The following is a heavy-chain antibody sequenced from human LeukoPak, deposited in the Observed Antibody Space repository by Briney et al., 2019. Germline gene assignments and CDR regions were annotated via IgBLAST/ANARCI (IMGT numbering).Heavy chain of an antibody. Sequence: GRSLRLSCAASGFTFDDYAMHWVRQAPGKGLEWVSGISWNSGSIGYADSVKGRFTISRDIAKNSLYLQMNSLRAEDTALYYCAKDLGGSWTRYYFDYWGQGTLVTVSS. CDR3: AKDLGGSWTRYYFDY. CDR2: ISWNSGSI. J-gene: IGHJ4*02. V-gene: IGHV3-9*01. CDR1: GFTFDDYA. D-gene: IGHD2-15*01.